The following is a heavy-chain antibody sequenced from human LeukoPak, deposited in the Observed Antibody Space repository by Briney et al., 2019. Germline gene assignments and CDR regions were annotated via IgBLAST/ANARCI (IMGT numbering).Heavy chain of an antibody. CDR1: GFTFSSYG. Sequence: GGSLRLSCAASGFTFSSYGMHWVRQAPGKGLEWVAVISYDGSNKYYADSVKGRFTISRDNSKNTLYLQMNSLRAEDTAVYYCAKGGGRQNAFDIWGQGTMVTVSS. J-gene: IGHJ3*02. CDR3: AKGGGRQNAFDI. D-gene: IGHD2-15*01. V-gene: IGHV3-30*18. CDR2: ISYDGSNK.